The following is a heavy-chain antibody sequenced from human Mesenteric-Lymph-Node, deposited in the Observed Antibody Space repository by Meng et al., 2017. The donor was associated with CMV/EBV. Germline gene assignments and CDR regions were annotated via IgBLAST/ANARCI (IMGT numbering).Heavy chain of an antibody. CDR2: IDWDDGK. Sequence: SGPTLVKPTETLTLTCSFSGFSLSASGMRVGWIRQPPGKALEWLARIDWDDGKFYTPSLQTRLTISKDTSKNDVILTMANMDPVDTGTYYCARTFSGRHQPRIFDYWGQGTLVTVSS. CDR3: ARTFSGRHQPRIFDY. D-gene: IGHD1-26*01. CDR1: GFSLSASGMR. V-gene: IGHV2-70D*14. J-gene: IGHJ4*02.